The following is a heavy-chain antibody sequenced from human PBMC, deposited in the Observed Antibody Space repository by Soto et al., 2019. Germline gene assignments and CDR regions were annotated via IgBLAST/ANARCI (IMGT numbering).Heavy chain of an antibody. CDR3: VRVVFDDSSGTTAFHFDY. V-gene: IGHV4-30-4*01. CDR2: IYYSGST. J-gene: IGHJ4*02. D-gene: IGHD3-22*01. CDR1: GGSISSGDYY. Sequence: QVQLQESGPGLVKPSQTLSLTCTVSGGSISSGDYYWSWIRQPPGKGLEWIGYIYYSGSTHYNPSLKSRVIISVDTSKNQFSLKLSSVTAADTAVYYCVRVVFDDSSGTTAFHFDYWGQGTLVTVSS.